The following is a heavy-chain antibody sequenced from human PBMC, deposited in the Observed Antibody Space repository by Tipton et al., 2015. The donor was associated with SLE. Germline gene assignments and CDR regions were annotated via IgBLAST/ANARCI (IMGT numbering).Heavy chain of an antibody. CDR1: GGSISTTGYY. CDR2: IYYSGST. J-gene: IGHJ6*03. D-gene: IGHD6-13*01. V-gene: IGHV4-31*03. CDR3: ATYSSRPDYYYYMDV. Sequence: TLSLTCTVSGGSISTTGYYWSWIRQHPGKGLEWIGYIYYSGSTYYNPSLKSRVTISVDTSKNQFSLKLSSVTAADTAVYYCATYSSRPDYYYYMDVWGKGTTVTVSS.